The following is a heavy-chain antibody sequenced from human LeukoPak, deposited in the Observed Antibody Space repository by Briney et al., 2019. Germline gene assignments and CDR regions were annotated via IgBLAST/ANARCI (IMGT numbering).Heavy chain of an antibody. CDR3: ARDPGGFDCLLRYNWFDP. CDR1: GGTFSSYA. V-gene: IGHV1-69*13. D-gene: IGHD3-9*01. CDR2: IIPIFGTA. Sequence: SVKVSCKASGGTFSSYAISWVRQAPGQGLEWMGGIIPIFGTANYAQKFQGRVTITADESTSTAYMELSSLRSEDTAVYYCARDPGGFDCLLRYNWFDPWGQGTLVTVSS. J-gene: IGHJ5*02.